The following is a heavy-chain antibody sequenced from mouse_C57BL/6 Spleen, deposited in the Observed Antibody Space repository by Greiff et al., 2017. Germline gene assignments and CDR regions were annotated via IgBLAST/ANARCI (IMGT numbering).Heavy chain of an antibody. D-gene: IGHD1-1*01. J-gene: IGHJ3*01. Sequence: EVQLQQSGAELVKPGASVKLSCTASGFNITDYYMHWVKQRTGQGLEWIGRIDPADGDTNYAPKFQGKATITADTSSNTAYLQLSSLTSEDSAVYYGARNYGSSLGLAYWGQGTLVTVSA. CDR3: ARNYGSSLGLAY. CDR1: GFNITDYY. CDR2: IDPADGDT. V-gene: IGHV14-2*01.